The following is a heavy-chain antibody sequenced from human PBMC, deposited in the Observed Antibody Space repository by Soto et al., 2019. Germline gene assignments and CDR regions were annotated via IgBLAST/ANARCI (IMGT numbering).Heavy chain of an antibody. V-gene: IGHV4-31*03. Sequence: PSETLSLTCTVSGGSISSGGYYWSWIRXHPGKGLEWIGYIYYSGSTYYNPSLKSRVTISVDTSKNQFSLKLSSVTAADTAVYYCARASDNDYYDSSGHYGMDVWGQGTTVTVSS. CDR1: GGSISSGGYY. J-gene: IGHJ6*01. CDR3: ARASDNDYYDSSGHYGMDV. D-gene: IGHD3-22*01. CDR2: IYYSGST.